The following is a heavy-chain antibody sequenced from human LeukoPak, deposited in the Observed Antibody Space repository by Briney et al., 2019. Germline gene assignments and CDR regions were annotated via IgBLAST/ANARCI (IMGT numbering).Heavy chain of an antibody. V-gene: IGHV4-59*01. CDR1: GGSISSYY. J-gene: IGHJ3*02. Sequence: ASETLSLTCTVSGGSISSYYWSWIRQPPGKGLEWIGYIYYSGSTNYNPSLKSRVTLSVNTSKNQFSLKLSSVTAADKAVYYCATSIPDDAFDIWGQGTMVTVSS. CDR2: IYYSGST. D-gene: IGHD2-2*02. CDR3: ATSIPDDAFDI.